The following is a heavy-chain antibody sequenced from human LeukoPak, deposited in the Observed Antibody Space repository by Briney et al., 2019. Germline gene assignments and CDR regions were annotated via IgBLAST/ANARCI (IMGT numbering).Heavy chain of an antibody. V-gene: IGHV1-45*02. Sequence: SVKVSCKASGGTFTYRYLHWVRQAPGQALEWMGWITPFNGNTNYAQKFQDRVTITRDRSMSTAYMELSSLRSEDTAMYYCASDASDIAARGDAFDIWGQGTMVTVSS. CDR3: ASDASDIAARGDAFDI. J-gene: IGHJ3*02. CDR2: ITPFNGNT. D-gene: IGHD6-6*01. CDR1: GGTFTYRY.